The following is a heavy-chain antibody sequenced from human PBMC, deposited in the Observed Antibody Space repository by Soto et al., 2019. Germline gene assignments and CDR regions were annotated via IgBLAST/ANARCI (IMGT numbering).Heavy chain of an antibody. CDR3: VRGRPWELYDY. CDR1: GGSTSPYY. V-gene: IGHV4-59*01. D-gene: IGHD1-7*01. Sequence: QVQLQESGPGLVKASETLSLTCTVSGGSTSPYYWSWLRQPPGKGLEWIGFIDYSGGARYNPSLKSRVTMSLDTSENQISLKLSSMTAADTAVYFCVRGRPWELYDYWGQGTLVTVSS. CDR2: IDYSGGA. J-gene: IGHJ4*02.